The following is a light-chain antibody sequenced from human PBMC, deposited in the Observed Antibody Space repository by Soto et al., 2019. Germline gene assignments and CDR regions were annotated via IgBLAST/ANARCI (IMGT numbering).Light chain of an antibody. CDR2: GAS. V-gene: IGKV3-20*01. CDR3: LRYGDSPPAYT. J-gene: IGKJ2*01. Sequence: EIVLTQSPGTVSLSPGERATLSCRASQSVSSRNLAWYRQTPGQAPSLLIFGASNRPTGIPDRFSGSGSGTDFTLTISRLEPEDCAVYYCLRYGDSPPAYTFGQGTKLEIK. CDR1: QSVSSRN.